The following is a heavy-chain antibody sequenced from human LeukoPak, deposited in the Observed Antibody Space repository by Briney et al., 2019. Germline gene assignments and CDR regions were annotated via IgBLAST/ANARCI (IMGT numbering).Heavy chain of an antibody. D-gene: IGHD1-26*01. CDR1: GGTFSNDS. CDR3: ARGPPPLYSGSYRPLDH. Sequence: GSSVKVSCKVSGGTFSNDSITWVRQAPGQGLEWVGGITPIFDTPNYAPKLQGRLTINADGSTSTVYMELGSLRSEDTAVYFCARGPPPLYSGSYRPLDHWGQGTLVTVSS. CDR2: ITPIFDTP. V-gene: IGHV1-69*01. J-gene: IGHJ4*02.